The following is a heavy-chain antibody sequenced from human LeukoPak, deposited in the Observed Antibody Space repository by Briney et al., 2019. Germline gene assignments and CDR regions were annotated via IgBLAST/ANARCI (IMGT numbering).Heavy chain of an antibody. CDR2: ISGSGDRT. CDR3: AKRGLKEFDY. D-gene: IGHD3-10*01. V-gene: IGHV3-23*01. CDR1: GFSFSSYA. Sequence: GGSLRLSCAASGFSFSSYAMSWVRQAPGKGLEWVSAISGSGDRTYYADSVKGRFTISRDNSKNTLYLQMNSLRAEDTAVYYCAKRGLKEFDYWSQGTLVTVSP. J-gene: IGHJ4*02.